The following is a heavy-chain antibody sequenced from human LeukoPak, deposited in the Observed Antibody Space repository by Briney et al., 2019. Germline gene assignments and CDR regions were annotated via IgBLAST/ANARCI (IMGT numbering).Heavy chain of an antibody. CDR3: ARGSRGGYNYDY. CDR2: IIPIFGTA. V-gene: IGHV1-69*06. Sequence: SVKVSCKASGGTFSSYAISWVRQASGQGLEWMGGIIPIFGTANYAQKFQGRVTITADKSTSTAYMELGSLRSEDTAVYYCARGSRGGYNYDYWGQGTLVTVSS. D-gene: IGHD5-24*01. CDR1: GGTFSSYA. J-gene: IGHJ4*02.